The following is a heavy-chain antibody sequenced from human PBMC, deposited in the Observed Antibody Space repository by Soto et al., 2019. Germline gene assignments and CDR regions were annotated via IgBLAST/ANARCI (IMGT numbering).Heavy chain of an antibody. Sequence: GESLKISCKVSGYSFTSYWIGWVRQMPGKGLEWMGIIYPGDSDTRYSPSFQGQVTVSADKSISTAYLQWSSLKASDTAMYYCARHPMTTVTTGYYYYYMDVWGKGTTVTVSS. V-gene: IGHV5-51*01. D-gene: IGHD4-17*01. J-gene: IGHJ6*03. CDR2: IYPGDSDT. CDR1: GYSFTSYW. CDR3: ARHPMTTVTTGYYYYYMDV.